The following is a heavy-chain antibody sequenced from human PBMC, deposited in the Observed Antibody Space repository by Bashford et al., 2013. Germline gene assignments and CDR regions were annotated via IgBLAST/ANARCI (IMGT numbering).Heavy chain of an antibody. CDR2: VYHIATT. J-gene: IGHJ5*02. CDR1: GGSVNSITYY. CDR3: AGYPSTLAVAGTFPS. D-gene: IGHD6-19*01. V-gene: IGHV4-61*01. Sequence: SSETLSLTCTVSGGSVNSITYYWSWIRQPPGKGLEWIGYVYHIATTKYNPSLKSRVTMSVDTSKNQFSLNLSSVTAADTAVYYCAGYPSTLAVAGTFPSWGQGTLVTVSS.